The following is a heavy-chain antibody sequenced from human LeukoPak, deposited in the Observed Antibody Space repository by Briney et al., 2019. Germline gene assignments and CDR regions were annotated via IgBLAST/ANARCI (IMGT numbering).Heavy chain of an antibody. D-gene: IGHD3-22*01. CDR1: GFTFSSYS. J-gene: IGHJ4*02. CDR3: AGGDYDSSAY. CDR2: ISSSSSTI. V-gene: IGHV3-48*01. Sequence: GGSLRLSRAASGFTFSSYSMNWVRQAPGKGLEWVSYISSSSSTIYYADSVKGRFTISRDNAKNSLYLQMNSLRAEDTAVYYCAGGDYDSSAYWGQGTLVTVSS.